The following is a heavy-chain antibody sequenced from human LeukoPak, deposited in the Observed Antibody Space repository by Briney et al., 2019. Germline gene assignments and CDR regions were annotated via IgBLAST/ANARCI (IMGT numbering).Heavy chain of an antibody. CDR1: GGSISSGGYY. V-gene: IGHV4-31*03. J-gene: IGHJ4*02. CDR2: IYYSGST. Sequence: SETLSLTCTVSGGSISSGGYYWSWIRQHPGKGLKWIGYIYYSGSTYYNPSLKSRVTISVDTSKNQFSLKLSSVTAADTAVYYCARDGTTVTTALDYWGQGTLVTVSS. D-gene: IGHD4-17*01. CDR3: ARDGTTVTTALDY.